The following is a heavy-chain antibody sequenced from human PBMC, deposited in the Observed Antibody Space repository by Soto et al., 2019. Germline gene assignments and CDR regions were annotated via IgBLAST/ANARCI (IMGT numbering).Heavy chain of an antibody. CDR1: GDSVSTNSAT. CDR2: TYLWSKWYN. CDR3: ARAAVAFDAFEL. Sequence: QIQLQQSGPGLVKPSQTLSLTCVISGDSVSTNSATWNWIRQSPSRGLEWLGRTYLWSKWYNEYAVSVKSRIAIRPDTSKNLFSLQLSSVTPEDTAVYFCARAAVAFDAFELWGQGTVVTVSS. J-gene: IGHJ3*01. V-gene: IGHV6-1*01. D-gene: IGHD2-15*01.